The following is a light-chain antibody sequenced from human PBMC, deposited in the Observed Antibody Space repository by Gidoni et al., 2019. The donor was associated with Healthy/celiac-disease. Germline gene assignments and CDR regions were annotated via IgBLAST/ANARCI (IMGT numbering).Light chain of an antibody. CDR1: QSISSY. CDR3: QQSYSTPLT. Sequence: DIQMTQSPSSLSASVGDRVTITCRASQSISSYLNWYQQKPGKAPKLLIYAASSLQGGVPLRFSGSGSGTDFTLTISSLQPEDFATYYCQQSYSTPLTFXGXTKVEIK. V-gene: IGKV1-39*01. J-gene: IGKJ4*01. CDR2: AAS.